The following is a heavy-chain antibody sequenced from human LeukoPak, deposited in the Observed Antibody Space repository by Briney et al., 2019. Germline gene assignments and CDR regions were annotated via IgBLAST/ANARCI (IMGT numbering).Heavy chain of an antibody. V-gene: IGHV4-59*04. CDR1: GGSISSYY. CDR2: IYYSGST. Sequence: PSETLSLTCTVSGGSISSYYWSWIRQPPGKGLEWIAYIYYSGSTYYNPSLKSRVTISVDTSENHFSLKLSSVTAADTAVYYCARHWGSTSSGVDYWGQGTLVTVSS. J-gene: IGHJ4*02. CDR3: ARHWGSTSSGVDY. D-gene: IGHD2-2*01.